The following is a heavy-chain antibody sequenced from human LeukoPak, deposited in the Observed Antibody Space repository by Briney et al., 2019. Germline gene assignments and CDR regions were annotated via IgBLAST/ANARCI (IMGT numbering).Heavy chain of an antibody. V-gene: IGHV4-38-2*01. D-gene: IGHD5-18*01. Sequence: SETLSLTCAVSGYSISSGYYWGWIRQPPGKGLEWIGSIYHSGSTYCNPSLKSRVTISVDTSKNQFSLKLSSVTAADTAVYYCARVRGYSYGYYYYYYYMDVWGKGTTVTVSS. CDR3: ARVRGYSYGYYYYYYYMDV. J-gene: IGHJ6*03. CDR1: GYSISSGYY. CDR2: IYHSGST.